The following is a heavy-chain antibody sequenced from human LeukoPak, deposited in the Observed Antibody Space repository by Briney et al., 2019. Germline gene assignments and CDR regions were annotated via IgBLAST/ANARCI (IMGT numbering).Heavy chain of an antibody. J-gene: IGHJ4*02. CDR1: GFTFSSYA. CDR3: AKDRTTGIAAAGTCDY. Sequence: GGSLRLSCAASGFTFSSYAMSWVRQATGKGLEWVSAISGSGGSTYYADSVKGRFTISRDNSKNTLYLQTNSLRAEDTAVYYCAKDRTTGIAAAGTCDYWGQGTLVTVSS. D-gene: IGHD6-13*01. CDR2: ISGSGGST. V-gene: IGHV3-23*01.